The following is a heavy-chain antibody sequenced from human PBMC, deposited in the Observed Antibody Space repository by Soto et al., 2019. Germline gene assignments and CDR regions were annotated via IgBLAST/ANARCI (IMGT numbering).Heavy chain of an antibody. V-gene: IGHV3-30*18. CDR2: ISYDGSYK. Sequence: GWSLRLSCAASGFTFSSYGMHWVRQAPGKGLEWVAVISYDGSYKYYAESVKGRFTISRDNLKNTLFLQMNSLRADDTAVYYCAKSGYFDWLLLYYYDYWGQGVLVTVSS. CDR1: GFTFSSYG. CDR3: AKSGYFDWLLLYYYDY. D-gene: IGHD3-9*01. J-gene: IGHJ4*02.